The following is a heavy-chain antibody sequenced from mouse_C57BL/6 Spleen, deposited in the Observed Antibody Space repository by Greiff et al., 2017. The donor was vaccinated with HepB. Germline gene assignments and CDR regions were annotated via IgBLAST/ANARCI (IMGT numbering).Heavy chain of an antibody. CDR2: ISYDGSN. CDR1: GYSITSGYY. Sequence: EVKLMESGPGLVKPSQSLSLTCSVTGYSITSGYYWNWIRQFPGNKLEWMGYISYDGSNNYNPSLKNRISITRDTSKNQFFLKLNSVTTEDTATYYCARGDYRGDDYWGQGTTLTVSS. CDR3: ARGDYRGDDY. J-gene: IGHJ2*01. D-gene: IGHD2-12*01. V-gene: IGHV3-6*01.